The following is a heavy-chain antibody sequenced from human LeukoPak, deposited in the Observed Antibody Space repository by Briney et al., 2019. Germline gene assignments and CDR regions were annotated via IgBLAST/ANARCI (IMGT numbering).Heavy chain of an antibody. Sequence: GGSLRLSCAASGFTFSSYGMHWVRQAPGKGLEWVAVIWYDASNRYYADSVKGRLTISRDNSKNTLYLQMNSVRAEDTAVYYCAKGGWEMATYYFDHWGQGTLVTVSS. CDR1: GFTFSSYG. CDR3: AKGGWEMATYYFDH. D-gene: IGHD5-24*01. CDR2: IWYDASNR. J-gene: IGHJ4*02. V-gene: IGHV3-30*02.